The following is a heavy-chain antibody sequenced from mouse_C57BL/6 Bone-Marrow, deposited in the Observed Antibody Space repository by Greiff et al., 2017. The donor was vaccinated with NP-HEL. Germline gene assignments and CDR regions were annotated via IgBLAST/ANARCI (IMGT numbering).Heavy chain of an antibody. CDR3: ARCPPGITTVVARYWYFDV. V-gene: IGHV1-69*01. Sequence: VQLQQPGAELVMPGASVKLSCKASGYTFTSYWMHWVKQRPGQGLEWIGEIDPSDSYTNYNQKFKGKSTLTVDKSSSTAYMQHSSLTSDDSAVYYCARCPPGITTVVARYWYFDVWGTGTTVTVSS. CDR1: GYTFTSYW. D-gene: IGHD1-1*01. CDR2: IDPSDSYT. J-gene: IGHJ1*03.